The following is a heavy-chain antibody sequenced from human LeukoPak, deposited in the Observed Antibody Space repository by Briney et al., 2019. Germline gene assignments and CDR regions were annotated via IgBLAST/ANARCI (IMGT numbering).Heavy chain of an antibody. Sequence: PGGSLRLSCAASGFTFSSYWMHWVRQAPGKGLVWVSRINSDGSSTSYADSVKGRFTISRDNAKNTLYLQMNSLRAEDTAVYYCASDSGSGDAFDIWGQGTMVTVSS. CDR1: GFTFSSYW. D-gene: IGHD1-26*01. CDR3: ASDSGSGDAFDI. J-gene: IGHJ3*02. CDR2: INSDGSST. V-gene: IGHV3-74*01.